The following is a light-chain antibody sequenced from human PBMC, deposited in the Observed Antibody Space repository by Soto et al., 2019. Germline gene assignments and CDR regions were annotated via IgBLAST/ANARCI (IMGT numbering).Light chain of an antibody. V-gene: IGKV3-15*01. CDR1: QSVSSN. CDR2: DAS. J-gene: IGKJ1*01. Sequence: EIVMTQSPATLSVCPGERATLSCGASQSVSSNLAWYQQKPGQAPRLLIYDASTRATGIPARISGSGSGTEFTLTISSLQSEDFALYYCQQYNYWPRTFGQGTKVDIK. CDR3: QQYNYWPRT.